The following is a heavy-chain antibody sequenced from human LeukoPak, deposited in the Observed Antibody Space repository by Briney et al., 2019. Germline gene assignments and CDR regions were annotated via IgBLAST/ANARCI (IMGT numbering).Heavy chain of an antibody. V-gene: IGHV3-21*01. D-gene: IGHD3-10*01. Sequence: GGSLRLSCAASGFTFSSYSMNWVRQAPGKGLEWVSSISSSTSYIYYADSVKGRFTISRDNAKNSLYLQMNSLRAEDTAVYYCARDQGSYGSGSYCDYWGQGTLVTVSS. CDR1: GFTFSSYS. CDR3: ARDQGSYGSGSYCDY. CDR2: ISSSTSYI. J-gene: IGHJ4*02.